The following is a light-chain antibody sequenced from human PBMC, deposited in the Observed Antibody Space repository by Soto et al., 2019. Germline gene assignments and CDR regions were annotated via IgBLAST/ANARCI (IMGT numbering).Light chain of an antibody. J-gene: IGKJ1*01. Sequence: EIVMTQSPATLSVSPGEGATPSCRASQSISSNLAWYQQKPGQAPRLLITGASTRATGIAARISGSGSGTEFTLTISSLQSEDFAVYYCQQYNNWPWTFGQGTKVEIK. CDR3: QQYNNWPWT. CDR1: QSISSN. V-gene: IGKV3-15*01. CDR2: GAS.